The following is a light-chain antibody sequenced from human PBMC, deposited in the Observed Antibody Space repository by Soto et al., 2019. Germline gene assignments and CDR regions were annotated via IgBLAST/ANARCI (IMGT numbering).Light chain of an antibody. CDR2: GAS. CDR1: QSVSNNY. CDR3: QQYGSSGT. Sequence: EIVLTQSPCTLSLSPGERANLSCRASQSVSNNYLAWYQQKPGQAPRLLIYGASNRATGIPDRLSGSGSGTEFTLTISRMEPEDFAVYYCQQYGSSGTFGHGTKVDIK. J-gene: IGKJ1*01. V-gene: IGKV3-20*01.